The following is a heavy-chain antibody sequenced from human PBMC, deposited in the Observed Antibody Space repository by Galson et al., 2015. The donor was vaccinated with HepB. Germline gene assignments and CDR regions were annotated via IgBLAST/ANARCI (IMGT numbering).Heavy chain of an antibody. CDR3: ARFPTVTTTINYYYGMDV. CDR2: ISSSSSYI. CDR1: GFTFSSYS. D-gene: IGHD4-17*01. V-gene: IGHV3-21*01. Sequence: SLRLSCAASGFTFSSYSMNWVRQAPGKGLEWVSSISSSSSYIYYADSVKGRFTISRDNAKNSLYLQMNSLRAEDTAVYYCARFPTVTTTINYYYGMDVWGQGTTVTVSS. J-gene: IGHJ6*02.